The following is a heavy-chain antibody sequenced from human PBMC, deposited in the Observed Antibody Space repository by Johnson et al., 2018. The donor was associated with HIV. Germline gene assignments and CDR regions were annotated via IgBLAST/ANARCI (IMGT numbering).Heavy chain of an antibody. Sequence: QVQLVESGGGVVQPGRSLRLSCAASGFTLSHYGMHWVRQAPGKGPEWVALISYDGSKKYYADSVKGRFTISRDNSKNTLYLQMNSLRAEDTAVYYCARDSGYEDHDGFDIWGQGTMVTVSS. CDR2: ISYDGSKK. CDR3: ARDSGYEDHDGFDI. J-gene: IGHJ3*02. CDR1: GFTLSHYG. D-gene: IGHD5-12*01. V-gene: IGHV3-30*03.